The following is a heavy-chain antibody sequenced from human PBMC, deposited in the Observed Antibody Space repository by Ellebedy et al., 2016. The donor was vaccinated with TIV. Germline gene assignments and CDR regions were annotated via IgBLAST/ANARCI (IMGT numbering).Heavy chain of an antibody. CDR3: GRDGVTGNGRWDWLDP. V-gene: IGHV3-23*01. J-gene: IGHJ5*02. CDR1: GFTFSSYA. D-gene: IGHD2-21*02. CDR2: ISNTGSRT. Sequence: PGGSLRLSCAASGFTFSSYAMSWVRQAPGKGLEWVSTISNTGSRTYYADSVEGRFIISRDNSKKTLYLQMNSLRAEDSAIYYCGRDGVTGNGRWDWLDPWGQGTLVTVSS.